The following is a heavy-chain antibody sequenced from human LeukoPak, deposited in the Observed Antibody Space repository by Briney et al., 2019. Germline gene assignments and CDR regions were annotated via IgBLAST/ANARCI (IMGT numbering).Heavy chain of an antibody. Sequence: GGSLRLSCAASGFIFSSYAMSWVRQAPGKGLEWVSGISDSGAVTYYADSVKGRFTISRDNSKNTLYLQMNSLRVEDTAVYYCANPCSAATCLPHWWGQGTLVTVSS. CDR1: GFIFSSYA. CDR3: ANPCSAATCLPHW. J-gene: IGHJ4*02. V-gene: IGHV3-23*01. CDR2: ISDSGAVT. D-gene: IGHD2-15*01.